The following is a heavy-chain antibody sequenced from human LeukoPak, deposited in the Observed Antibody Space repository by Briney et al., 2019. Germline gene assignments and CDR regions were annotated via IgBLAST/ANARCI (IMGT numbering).Heavy chain of an antibody. Sequence: GGSLRLSCAASGFTFYDYAMHWVRHAPGKGLEGVSGISWNSGSIGYADSVKGRLTISRDNAKNSLYLQMNSLRAEDTALYYCAKGISKWELLTAEYFQHWGQGTLVTVSS. V-gene: IGHV3-9*01. D-gene: IGHD1-26*01. CDR3: AKGISKWELLTAEYFQH. CDR1: GFTFYDYA. CDR2: ISWNSGSI. J-gene: IGHJ1*01.